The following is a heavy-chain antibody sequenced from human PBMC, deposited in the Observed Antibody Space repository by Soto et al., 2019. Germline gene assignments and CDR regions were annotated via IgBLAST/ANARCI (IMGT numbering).Heavy chain of an antibody. Sequence: EVQLLESGGDLVLPGGSLRLSCAASGFTFNNYALSWVRQAPGKGLEWVSAISGSGGSTYSADSVKGRFTISRDKSKNTLYLQMNSLRAEDTAVYYCATDVKGDFWIGYFDYWGQGTLVTVSS. CDR2: ISGSGGST. J-gene: IGHJ4*02. D-gene: IGHD3-3*01. CDR1: GFTFNNYA. V-gene: IGHV3-23*01. CDR3: ATDVKGDFWIGYFDY.